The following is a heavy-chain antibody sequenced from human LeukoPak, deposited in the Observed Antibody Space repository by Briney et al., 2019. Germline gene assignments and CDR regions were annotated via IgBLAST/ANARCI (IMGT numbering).Heavy chain of an antibody. J-gene: IGHJ4*02. Sequence: PSETLSLTCTVSGGSISNYYWSWIRQPPGKGLEWIGYIYYSGSTNYNPSLKSRVTISVDTSKNQFSLKLSSVTAADTAVYYCARARSSWYLVDYWGQGTLVTVSS. V-gene: IGHV4-59*01. CDR1: GGSISNYY. CDR3: ARARSSWYLVDY. CDR2: IYYSGST. D-gene: IGHD6-13*01.